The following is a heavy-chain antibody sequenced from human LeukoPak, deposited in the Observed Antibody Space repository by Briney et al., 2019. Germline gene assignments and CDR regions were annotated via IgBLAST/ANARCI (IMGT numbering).Heavy chain of an antibody. D-gene: IGHD3-22*01. V-gene: IGHV4-34*01. CDR3: ARGGTVIVVVITPDAFDI. Sequence: SETLSLTCAVYSGSLSGYYGSWIRQSPGKGLEWIGEINHSGGTNYNPSLKSRVTISVDTPKNQFSLKLSSVTAADTAVYYCARGGTVIVVVITPDAFDIWGQGTMVTVSS. CDR2: INHSGGT. J-gene: IGHJ3*02. CDR1: SGSLSGYY.